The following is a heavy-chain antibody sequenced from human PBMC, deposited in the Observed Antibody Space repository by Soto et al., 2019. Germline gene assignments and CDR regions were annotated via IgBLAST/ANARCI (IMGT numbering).Heavy chain of an antibody. D-gene: IGHD2-15*01. CDR3: ARGAALGYCSGGSCYPRASYFDY. CDR1: GGTFSSYT. Sequence: WASVKVSCKASGGTFSSYTISWVRQAPGQGLEWMGRIIPILGIANYAQKFQGRVTITADKSTSTAYMELSSLRSEDTAVYYCARGAALGYCSGGSCYPRASYFDYWGQGTLVTVSS. CDR2: IIPILGIA. V-gene: IGHV1-69*02. J-gene: IGHJ4*02.